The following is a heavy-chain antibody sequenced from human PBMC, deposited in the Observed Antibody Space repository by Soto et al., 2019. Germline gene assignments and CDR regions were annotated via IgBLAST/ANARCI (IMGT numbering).Heavy chain of an antibody. D-gene: IGHD1-26*01. CDR1: GGSITNNNW. CDR2: IYHSGHT. Sequence: QVQLQESGPGLVKPSGTLSLTCNVSGGSITNNNWWSWVRQPPGKGLEWIGAIYHSGHTNFNPSLKSRATLSLDYSENQFSLKLTSATAADTAIYYCASIAYSASGFHYWGQGTLVTVSS. J-gene: IGHJ4*02. V-gene: IGHV4-4*02. CDR3: ASIAYSASGFHY.